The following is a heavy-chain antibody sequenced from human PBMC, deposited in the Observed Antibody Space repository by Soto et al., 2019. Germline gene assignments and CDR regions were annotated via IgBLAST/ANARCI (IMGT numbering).Heavy chain of an antibody. CDR3: ARLEGLATISYYFDY. V-gene: IGHV4-39*01. J-gene: IGHJ4*02. CDR2: IYYRGNT. Sequence: QLQLQESGPGLVKPSETLSLTCSVSGDSINSDNYYWGWIRQPPGKGLEWIGSIYYRGNTYDNPSLKTRVTISLNKSKSQFSLKLNSVTAADSAVYFCARLEGLATISYYFDYWGQGTLVTVSS. CDR1: GDSINSDNYY. D-gene: IGHD3-9*01.